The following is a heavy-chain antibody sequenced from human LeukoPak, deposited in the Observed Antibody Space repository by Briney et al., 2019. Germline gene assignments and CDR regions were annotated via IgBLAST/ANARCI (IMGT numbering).Heavy chain of an antibody. CDR3: ARDLASDY. CDR2: IYYGGST. CDR1: GGSISSSSYY. J-gene: IGHJ4*02. Sequence: SETLSLTCTVSGGSISSSSYYWSWIRQPPGKGLEWIGYIYYGGSTNYNPSLKSRVTISVDTSKNQFSLKLSSVTAADTAVYYCARDLASDYWGQGTLVTVSS. V-gene: IGHV4-61*01.